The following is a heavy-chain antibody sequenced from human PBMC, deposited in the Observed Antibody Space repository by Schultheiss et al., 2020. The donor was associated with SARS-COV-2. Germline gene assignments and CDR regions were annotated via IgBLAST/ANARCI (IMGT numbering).Heavy chain of an antibody. Sequence: SETLSLTCTVSGGSISSGGYYWSWIRQPPGKGLEWIGSIYYSGSTNYNPSLKSRVTISVDTSKNQFSLKLSSVTAADTAVYYCARLVGELLLYYFDYWGQGTLVTVSS. CDR1: GGSISSGGYY. V-gene: IGHV4-61*08. J-gene: IGHJ4*02. D-gene: IGHD1-26*01. CDR2: IYYSGST. CDR3: ARLVGELLLYYFDY.